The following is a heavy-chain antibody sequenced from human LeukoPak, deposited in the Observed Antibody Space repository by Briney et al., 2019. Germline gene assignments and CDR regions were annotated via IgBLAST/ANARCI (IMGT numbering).Heavy chain of an antibody. CDR2: VHYSGIT. CDR3: AKNGGGSPNWFDT. V-gene: IGHV4-59*01. CDR1: AGSITNYY. Sequence: SETLSLTCTVSAGSITNYYWTWIRQPPGERLEWLGFVHYSGITDYNPSLKSRLTISVDTSKNQFSLKLSSVTAADTAVYYCAKNGGGSPNWFDTWGQGTLVTVSS. D-gene: IGHD1-26*01. J-gene: IGHJ5*02.